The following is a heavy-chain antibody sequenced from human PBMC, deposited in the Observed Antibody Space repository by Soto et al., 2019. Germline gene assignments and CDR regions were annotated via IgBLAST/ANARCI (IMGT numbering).Heavy chain of an antibody. CDR3: ARVNYGNYYYYYGMDV. CDR1: GGSISSGGYS. J-gene: IGHJ6*02. V-gene: IGHV4-30-2*01. D-gene: IGHD4-17*01. Sequence: SETLSLTCAVSGGSISSGGYSWSWIRQPPGKGLEWIGYIYHSGSTYYNPSLKSRVTISVDTSKNQFSLKLNSVTAADTAVYYCARVNYGNYYYYYGMDVWGQGTTVTVS. CDR2: IYHSGST.